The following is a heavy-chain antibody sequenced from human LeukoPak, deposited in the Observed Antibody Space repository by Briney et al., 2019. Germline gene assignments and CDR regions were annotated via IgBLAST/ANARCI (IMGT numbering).Heavy chain of an antibody. CDR2: INHSGST. J-gene: IGHJ4*02. V-gene: IGHV4-34*01. Sequence: PSETLSLTCAVYGGSFIGYYWSWIRQPPGKGLEWIGEINHSGSTNYNPSLKSRVTISVDTSKNQFSLKLSSVTAADTAVYYCARSRQQLVLDYGYWGQGTLVTVSS. D-gene: IGHD6-13*01. CDR3: ARSRQQLVLDYGY. CDR1: GGSFIGYY.